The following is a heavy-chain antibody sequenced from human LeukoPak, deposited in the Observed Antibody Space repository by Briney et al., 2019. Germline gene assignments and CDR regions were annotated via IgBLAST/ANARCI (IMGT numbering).Heavy chain of an antibody. Sequence: SETLSLTCTVSGGSISSYYWSWIRQPPGKGLEWIGYIYYSGSTNYNPSLKSRVTISVDTSKNQFSLKLSSVTAADTAVYYCARGRTHTAGILMVRGARSDYYYMDVWGKGTTVTVSS. CDR1: GGSISSYY. CDR3: ARGRTHTAGILMVRGARSDYYYMDV. V-gene: IGHV4-59*01. CDR2: IYYSGST. D-gene: IGHD3-10*01. J-gene: IGHJ6*03.